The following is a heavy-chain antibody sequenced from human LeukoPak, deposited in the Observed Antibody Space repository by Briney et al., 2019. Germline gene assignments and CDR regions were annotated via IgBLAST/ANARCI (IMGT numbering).Heavy chain of an antibody. CDR3: AKDYSGSFDY. CDR2: ISWNSGSI. Sequence: GGSLRLSCAASGFTFSSYSMNWVRQAPGKGLEWVSGISWNSGSIGYADSVKGRFTISRDNAKNSLYLQMNSLRAEDTALYYCAKDYSGSFDYWGQGTLVTVSS. D-gene: IGHD1-26*01. V-gene: IGHV3-9*01. CDR1: GFTFSSYS. J-gene: IGHJ4*02.